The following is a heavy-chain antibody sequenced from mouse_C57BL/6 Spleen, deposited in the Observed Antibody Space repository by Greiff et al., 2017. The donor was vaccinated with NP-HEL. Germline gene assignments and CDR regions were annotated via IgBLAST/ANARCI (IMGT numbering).Heavy chain of an antibody. V-gene: IGHV1-9*01. J-gene: IGHJ3*01. CDR2: ILPGSGST. Sequence: QVQLQQSGAELMKPGASVKLSCKATGYTFTGYWIEWVKQRPGHGLEWIGEILPGSGSTNYNEKFKGKATFTADTSSNTAYMQLSSLTTEDSAIYYCARGPPLAMITTGGFAYWGQGTLVTVSA. CDR1: GYTFTGYW. CDR3: ARGPPLAMITTGGFAY. D-gene: IGHD2-4*01.